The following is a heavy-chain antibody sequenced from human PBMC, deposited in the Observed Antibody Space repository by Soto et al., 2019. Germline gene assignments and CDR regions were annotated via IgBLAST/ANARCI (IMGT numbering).Heavy chain of an antibody. CDR1: GFTFRSYG. CDR2: IWYDGTVK. V-gene: IGHV3-33*01. CDR3: ARADCGGQCACDF. D-gene: IGHD2-21*01. J-gene: IGHJ4*02. Sequence: QVQLVESGGGVVQPGRSLRLSCAASGFTFRSYGMHWVRQARGKGLEWVAGIWYDGTVKNYADSVKGRFSISRDMSRNTVDLQMNTLRAEYTAVYYCARADCGGQCACDFWGQGTLVSVSS.